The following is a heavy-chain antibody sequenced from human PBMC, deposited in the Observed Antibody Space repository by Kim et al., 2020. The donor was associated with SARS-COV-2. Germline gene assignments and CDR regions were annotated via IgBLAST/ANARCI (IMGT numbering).Heavy chain of an antibody. CDR2: INPSGGST. Sequence: ASVKVSCKASGYTFTSYYMHWVRQAPGQGLEWMGIINPSGGSTSYAQKFQGRVTMTRDTSTSTVYMELSSLRSEDTAVYYCARGLRLWYSGSYSVSVPFDYWGQGTLVTVSS. CDR1: GYTFTSYY. V-gene: IGHV1-46*01. D-gene: IGHD1-26*01. CDR3: ARGLRLWYSGSYSVSVPFDY. J-gene: IGHJ4*02.